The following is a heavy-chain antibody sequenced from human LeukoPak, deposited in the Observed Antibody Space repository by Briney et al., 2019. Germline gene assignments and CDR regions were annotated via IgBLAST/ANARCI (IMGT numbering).Heavy chain of an antibody. J-gene: IGHJ4*02. CDR3: AREGGPYRPLDY. Sequence: GGSLRLSCAASGFTFSTYAMSWVRQTPEKGLEWVSAISGSGGSTYYADSVKGRFTISRDNSKNTLYLQMNSLRAEDTAVYYCAREGGPYRPLDYSGQGTLVTVAS. CDR1: GFTFSTYA. CDR2: ISGSGGST. V-gene: IGHV3-23*01.